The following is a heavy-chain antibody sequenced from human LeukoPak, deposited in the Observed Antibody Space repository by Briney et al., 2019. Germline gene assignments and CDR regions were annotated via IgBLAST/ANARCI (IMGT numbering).Heavy chain of an antibody. V-gene: IGHV3-15*01. Sequence: GGSLRLSCAASGFTFINAWMSWVRQAPGKGLEWVGRIKSKTDGGTTDYAAPVNGRFTISRDDSENTLYLQMNSLKTEDTAVYFCTTETNWYFDLWGRGTLVTVSS. J-gene: IGHJ2*01. D-gene: IGHD1-1*01. CDR2: IKSKTDGGTT. CDR3: TTETNWYFDL. CDR1: GFTFINAW.